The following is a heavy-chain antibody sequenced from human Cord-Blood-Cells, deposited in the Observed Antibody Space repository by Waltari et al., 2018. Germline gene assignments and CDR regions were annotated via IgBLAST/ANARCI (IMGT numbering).Heavy chain of an antibody. V-gene: IGHV1-69*09. Sequence: QVQLVQSGAEVKKPGSSVTVSCKASGGTFSSYAISWVRQAPGQGLEWMGRIIPILGIANYAKKFQGRVTITADKSTSTAYMGLSRLISEDTAVYYCARKGPGDYSNYYFDYWGQGTLVTVSS. CDR3: ARKGPGDYSNYYFDY. D-gene: IGHD4-4*01. CDR2: IIPILGIA. CDR1: GGTFSSYA. J-gene: IGHJ4*02.